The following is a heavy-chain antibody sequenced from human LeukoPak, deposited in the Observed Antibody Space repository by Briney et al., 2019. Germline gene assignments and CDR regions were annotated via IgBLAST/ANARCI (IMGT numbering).Heavy chain of an antibody. Sequence: PGGSLRLSCAASEFSVGSNYMTWVRQAPGKGLEWVAFIRYDGINKYYADSVKGRFTISRDSFKNTLYLQMNSLRPEDTAVYYCAKEGGYYGSGSYRDGFDIWGQGTRATVSS. CDR2: IRYDGINK. CDR1: EFSVGSNY. CDR3: AKEGGYYGSGSYRDGFDI. J-gene: IGHJ3*02. D-gene: IGHD3-10*01. V-gene: IGHV3-30*02.